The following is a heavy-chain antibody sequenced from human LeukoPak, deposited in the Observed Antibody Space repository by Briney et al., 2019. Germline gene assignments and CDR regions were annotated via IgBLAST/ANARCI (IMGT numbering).Heavy chain of an antibody. CDR2: IYHSGST. D-gene: IGHD4-23*01. J-gene: IGHJ4*02. V-gene: IGHV4-38-2*01. CDR1: GYSISSGHY. Sequence: PSETLSLTCAVSGYSISSGHYWGWIRQPPGKGLEWIGSIYHSGSTYYNPSLKSRVTISVDTSKNQFSLKLSSVTAADTAVYYCARHDYGGNPFDYWGQGTLVTVSS. CDR3: ARHDYGGNPFDY.